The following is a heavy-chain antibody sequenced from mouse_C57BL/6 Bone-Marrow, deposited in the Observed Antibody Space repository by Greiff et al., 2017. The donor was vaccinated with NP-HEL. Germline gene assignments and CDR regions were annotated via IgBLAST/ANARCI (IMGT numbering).Heavy chain of an antibody. Sequence: EVMLVESGGGLVQPGGSMKLSCVASGFTFSNYWMNWVRQSPEKGLEWVAQIRLKSDNYATHYAESVKGRFTISRDDSKSSVYLQMNNLRAEDTGIYYCTDGSSSHWYFDVWGTGTTVTVSS. CDR1: GFTFSNYW. J-gene: IGHJ1*03. D-gene: IGHD1-1*01. CDR3: TDGSSSHWYFDV. V-gene: IGHV6-3*01. CDR2: IRLKSDNYAT.